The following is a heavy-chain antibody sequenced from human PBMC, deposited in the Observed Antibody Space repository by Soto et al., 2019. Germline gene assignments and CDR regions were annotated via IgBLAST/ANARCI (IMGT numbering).Heavy chain of an antibody. CDR2: IYWDDDQ. V-gene: IGHV2-5*02. D-gene: IGHD6-13*01. Sequence: SGPTRVNPTQTLTLTCTFSGSSLSTTGVGVAWIRQPPGKALEWLALIYWDDDQRYSPSLKSRLTITKDTSRNQVVLTMTNVDPVDTATYYCAHRKRGDYSNSWSGVYFDYWGPGTLVTVSS. CDR1: GSSLSTTGVG. J-gene: IGHJ4*02. CDR3: AHRKRGDYSNSWSGVYFDY.